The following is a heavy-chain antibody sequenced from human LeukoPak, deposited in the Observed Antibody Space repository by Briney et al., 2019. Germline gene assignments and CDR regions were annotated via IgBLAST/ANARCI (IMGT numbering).Heavy chain of an antibody. Sequence: PGRSLRLSCAASGFTFSSYAMHWVRQAPGKGLEWVAVISYDGSNKYYADSAKGRFTISRDNSKNTLYLQMNSLRAEDTAVYYCARETTYYDILTGALDYWGQGTLVTVSS. V-gene: IGHV3-30*04. D-gene: IGHD3-9*01. CDR2: ISYDGSNK. J-gene: IGHJ4*02. CDR1: GFTFSSYA. CDR3: ARETTYYDILTGALDY.